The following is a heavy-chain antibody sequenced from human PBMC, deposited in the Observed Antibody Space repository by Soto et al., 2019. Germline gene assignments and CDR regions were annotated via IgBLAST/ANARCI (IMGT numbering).Heavy chain of an antibody. Sequence: GGSLRLSCAASGFTFTNYALHWVRQAPGKGLEWVSVIYSGGSTYYADSVKGRLTISRDNSKNTLYLKMNSLRAEDTAVYYCASDPGYQRAEAGSIYYYYAIDVCGQGPKLTVS. V-gene: IGHV3-53*01. J-gene: IGHJ6*02. CDR2: IYSGGST. CDR3: ASDPGYQRAEAGSIYYYYAIDV. D-gene: IGHD6-13*01. CDR1: GFTFTNYA.